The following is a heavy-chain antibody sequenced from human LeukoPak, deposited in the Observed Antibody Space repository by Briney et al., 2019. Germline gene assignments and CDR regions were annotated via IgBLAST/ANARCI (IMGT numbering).Heavy chain of an antibody. CDR2: IYYSGST. CDR1: GGSISSYY. CDR3: ALVRGYCSSTSCLNWFDP. Sequence: SETLSLTCTVSGGSISSYYWSWIRQPPGKGLEWIGYIYYSGSTNYNPSLKSRVTISVDTSKNQFSLKLSSVTAADTAVYYCALVRGYCSSTSCLNWFDPWGQGTLVTVSS. V-gene: IGHV4-59*01. D-gene: IGHD2-2*01. J-gene: IGHJ5*02.